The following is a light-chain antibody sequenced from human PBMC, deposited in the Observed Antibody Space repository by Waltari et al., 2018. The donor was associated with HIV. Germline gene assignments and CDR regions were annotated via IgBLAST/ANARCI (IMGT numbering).Light chain of an antibody. CDR1: SSNDGSDNL. CDR2: EVT. V-gene: IGLV2-23*02. J-gene: IGLJ1*01. Sequence: QSALTQPASVSGSPGQSITISCTGTSSNDGSDNLVSWYQQHPGEAPKLIIYEVTKRPSGVSNCFSGSESGNTASLTIAGLQGEDEVDYYCCSCPRSGIRYVFGTGTKVTVL. CDR3: CSCPRSGIRYV.